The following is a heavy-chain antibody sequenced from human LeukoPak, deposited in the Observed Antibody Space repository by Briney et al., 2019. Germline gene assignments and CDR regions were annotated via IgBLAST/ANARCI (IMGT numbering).Heavy chain of an antibody. CDR1: GGTFSSYA. CDR3: ARVGSNYYDSSGYYDN. CDR2: IIPIFGTA. J-gene: IGHJ4*02. D-gene: IGHD3-22*01. Sequence: SVKVSCKASGGTFSSYAISWVRQAPGQGLEWMGGIIPIFGTANYAQKFQGRVTITADESTSTAYMELSSLRSEDTAVYYCARVGSNYYDSSGYYDNWGQGTLVTVSS. V-gene: IGHV1-69*13.